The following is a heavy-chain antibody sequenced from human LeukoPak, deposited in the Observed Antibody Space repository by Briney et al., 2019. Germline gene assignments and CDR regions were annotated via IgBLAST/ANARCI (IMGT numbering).Heavy chain of an antibody. D-gene: IGHD3-16*02. V-gene: IGHV2-5*01. CDR2: IYWNDDK. CDR3: AHLNMITFGGVIVISGMDY. Sequence: SGPTLVKPTQTLTLTCTFSGFSLSTSGVGVGWIRQPPGKALEWLALIYWNDDKRYSPSLKSRLTITKDTSKNQVVLTMTNMDPVDTATYYCAHLNMITFGGVIVISGMDYWGQGTLVTVSS. J-gene: IGHJ4*02. CDR1: GFSLSTSGVG.